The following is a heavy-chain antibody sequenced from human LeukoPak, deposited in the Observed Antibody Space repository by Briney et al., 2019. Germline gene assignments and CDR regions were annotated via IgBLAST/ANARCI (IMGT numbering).Heavy chain of an antibody. CDR2: ISYDGSNK. D-gene: IGHD5-24*01. V-gene: IGHV3-30*04. CDR1: GFTFSRYA. Sequence: GRSLRLSCAASGFTFSRYAMHWVRQAPGKGLEWVAVISYDGSNKYYADSVKGRFTISRDNSKNTLYLQMNSLRAEDTAVYYCARDRDGYNLSWGQGTLVTVSS. J-gene: IGHJ4*02. CDR3: ARDRDGYNLS.